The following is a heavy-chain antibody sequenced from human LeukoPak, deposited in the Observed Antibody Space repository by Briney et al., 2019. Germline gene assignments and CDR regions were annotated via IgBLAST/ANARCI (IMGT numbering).Heavy chain of an antibody. J-gene: IGHJ4*02. CDR2: ISVYNGDT. Sequence: ASVNVSCKASGYIFTTYAISWVRLAPGQGLEWMGWISVYNGDTNYAQNLQGRVTMTTDTSTSTAYMELRSLRSDDTAVYYCARDGLGTAVDYWGQGTLVSVSS. D-gene: IGHD6-13*01. V-gene: IGHV1-18*01. CDR1: GYIFTTYA. CDR3: ARDGLGTAVDY.